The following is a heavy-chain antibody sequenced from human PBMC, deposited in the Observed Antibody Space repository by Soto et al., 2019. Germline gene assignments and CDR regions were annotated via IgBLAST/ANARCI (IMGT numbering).Heavy chain of an antibody. V-gene: IGHV4-34*01. Sequence: ETLSLTCAVYGGSFSGYYWSWIRQPPGKGLEWIGEINHSGSTNYNPSLKSRVTISVDTSKNQFSLKLGSVTAADTAVYYCARGEVIRYFDYWGQGTLVTVSS. J-gene: IGHJ4*02. CDR2: INHSGST. CDR1: GGSFSGYY. D-gene: IGHD3-22*01. CDR3: ARGEVIRYFDY.